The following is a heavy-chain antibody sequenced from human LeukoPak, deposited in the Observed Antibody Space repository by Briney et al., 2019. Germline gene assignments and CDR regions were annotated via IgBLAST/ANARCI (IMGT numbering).Heavy chain of an antibody. Sequence: GGSLRLSCAASGFTFSSYAMTWVRQAPGKGLEWVSTISISGASTYYADSVKGRFTISRDNSNNTLYLQMNSLRAEDTAVYYCAKKTGGIYAFDIRGQGTVVTVSS. CDR2: ISISGAST. V-gene: IGHV3-23*01. D-gene: IGHD6-13*01. CDR3: AKKTGGIYAFDI. CDR1: GFTFSSYA. J-gene: IGHJ3*02.